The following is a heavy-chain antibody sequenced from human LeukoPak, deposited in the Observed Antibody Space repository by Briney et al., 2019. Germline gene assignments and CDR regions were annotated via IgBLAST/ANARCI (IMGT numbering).Heavy chain of an antibody. V-gene: IGHV3-21*01. D-gene: IGHD4-17*01. Sequence: GGSLRLSCAASGFTFSIYSMNWVRQAPGKGLEWVSSISSSSDYIYYADSVKGRFTISRDNANNLLYLQMNSLRAEDTAVFYCARDLYGDYAFDMWGQGTMVTVSS. CDR1: GFTFSIYS. J-gene: IGHJ3*02. CDR3: ARDLYGDYAFDM. CDR2: ISSSSDYI.